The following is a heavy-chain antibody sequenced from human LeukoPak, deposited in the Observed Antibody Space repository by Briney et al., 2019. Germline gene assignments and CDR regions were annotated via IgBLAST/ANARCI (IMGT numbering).Heavy chain of an antibody. CDR2: IYTSGST. V-gene: IGHV4-61*02. J-gene: IGHJ3*02. D-gene: IGHD3-22*01. CDR3: ARDGTYYYDSSGPPTNFDI. CDR1: GGSISSGSYY. Sequence: PSQTLSLTCTVSGGSISSGSYYWSWIRQPAGKGLEWIARIYTSGSTNYNPSLKSRVTISVDTSKNQFSLKLSSVTAADTAVYYCARDGTYYYDSSGPPTNFDIWGQGTMVTVSS.